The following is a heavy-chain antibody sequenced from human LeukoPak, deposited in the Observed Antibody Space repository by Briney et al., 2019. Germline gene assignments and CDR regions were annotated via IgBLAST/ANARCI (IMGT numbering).Heavy chain of an antibody. D-gene: IGHD2-2*01. CDR2: ISRSGGSI. V-gene: IGHV3-21*01. Sequence: TGGSLRLSCAASEFTFSSHSMNWVRQAPGKGLEWVSSISRSGGSIYYADSLKGRFTIPRDNAKNSLYLQMNSLRAEDTAVYFCARSLKVSAALDVFDIWGQGTMVTVSS. CDR1: EFTFSSHS. J-gene: IGHJ3*02. CDR3: ARSLKVSAALDVFDI.